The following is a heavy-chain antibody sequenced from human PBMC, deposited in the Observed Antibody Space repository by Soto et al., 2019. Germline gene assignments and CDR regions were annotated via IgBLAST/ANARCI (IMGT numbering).Heavy chain of an antibody. D-gene: IGHD1-26*01. CDR1: GFTFSTYW. Sequence: EVQLVESGGGLVQPGGSLRLSCAASGFTFSTYWMSWVRQAPGKGLEWVANIKQDGSKKHYVDAVKGRFTISRDNAKNSLYLQMNSLRAEDTAGYYCASEWALWGQGSLVTVSS. CDR2: IKQDGSKK. J-gene: IGHJ4*02. CDR3: ASEWAL. V-gene: IGHV3-7*01.